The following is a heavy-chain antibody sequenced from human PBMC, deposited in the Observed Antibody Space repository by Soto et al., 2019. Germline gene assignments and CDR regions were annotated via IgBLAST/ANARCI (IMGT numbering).Heavy chain of an antibody. Sequence: EVRLLESGGGLVQPGGSLRLSCAGTGFNFNKYFMTWIRQAPGKGLEWIASTSDSDGRRWYGDTVKGRFTISRDNSKNTLYLQMNSLRDEDTAIYFCAKALRELGWGESFDIWGQGTMVTVSS. CDR1: GFNFNKYF. V-gene: IGHV3-23*01. CDR3: AKALRELGWGESFDI. D-gene: IGHD3-16*01. CDR2: TSDSDGRR. J-gene: IGHJ3*02.